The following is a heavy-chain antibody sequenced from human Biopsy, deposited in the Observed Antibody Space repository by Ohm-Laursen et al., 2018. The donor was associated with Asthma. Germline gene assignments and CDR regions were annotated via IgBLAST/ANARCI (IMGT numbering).Heavy chain of an antibody. V-gene: IGHV3-30*15. J-gene: IGHJ4*02. D-gene: IGHD6-6*01. CDR2: ITYDGSKT. CDR3: ARGKTWGRSYYFDY. CDR1: GFRFSSYA. Sequence: SLRLSCAASGFRFSSYAMHWVRQAPGKGLEWVALITYDGSKTIYGDSVRGRFTVSRDSSTNTLYLQMSSLRPEDTAVYYCARGKTWGRSYYFDYWGQGTLVTVSS.